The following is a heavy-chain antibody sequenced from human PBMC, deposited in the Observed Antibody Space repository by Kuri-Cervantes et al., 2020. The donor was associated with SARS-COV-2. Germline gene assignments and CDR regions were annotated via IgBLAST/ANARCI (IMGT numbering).Heavy chain of an antibody. Sequence: GGSLRLSCAASGFTFSSYAMHWVRQAPGKGLEWVAVISYDGSNKYYADSVKGRFTISRDNSKNTLYLQMNSLRAEDTAVYYCAKDGPDSGSYLFDYWGQGTLVTVSS. J-gene: IGHJ4*02. CDR2: ISYDGSNK. CDR3: AKDGPDSGSYLFDY. CDR1: GFTFSSYA. D-gene: IGHD1-26*01. V-gene: IGHV3-30*04.